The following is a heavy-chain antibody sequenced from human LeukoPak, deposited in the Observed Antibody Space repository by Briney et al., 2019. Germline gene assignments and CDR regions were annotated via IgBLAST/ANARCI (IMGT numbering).Heavy chain of an antibody. CDR2: IYPGDSDT. V-gene: IGHV5-51*01. Sequence: GESLKISCKGSGYSFTSYWIGWVRRMPGKGLEWMGIIYPGDSDTRYSPSFQGQVTISADKSISTAYLQWSSLKASDTAMYYCAKSPSYYDSSGSFDYWGQGTLVTVSS. D-gene: IGHD3-22*01. CDR1: GYSFTSYW. J-gene: IGHJ4*02. CDR3: AKSPSYYDSSGSFDY.